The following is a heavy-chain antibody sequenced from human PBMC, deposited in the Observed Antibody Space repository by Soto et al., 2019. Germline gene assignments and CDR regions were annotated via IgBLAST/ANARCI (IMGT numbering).Heavy chain of an antibody. CDR1: GFTFSSYS. CDR2: ISSSSSYI. J-gene: IGHJ6*02. V-gene: IGHV3-21*01. D-gene: IGHD3-10*01. CDR3: ARGSNYVYGMDV. Sequence: GGSLRLSCAASGFTFSSYSMNWVRQAPGKGLEWVSSISSSSSYIYYADSVKGRFTISRDNAKNSLYLQMNSLRAEDTAVYYCARGSNYVYGMDVWGQGTTVTVSS.